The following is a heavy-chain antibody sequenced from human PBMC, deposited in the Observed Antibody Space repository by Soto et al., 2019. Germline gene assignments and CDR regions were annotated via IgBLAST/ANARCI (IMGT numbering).Heavy chain of an antibody. CDR3: TRGPRPTSTGTGAF. V-gene: IGHV3-74*01. CDR2: INDDGIST. D-gene: IGHD1-1*01. CDR1: GFTFKDCA. J-gene: IGHJ4*02. Sequence: PVGSLRVSCSTSGFTFKDCAISWVRQAPGKGLEWVSRINDDGISTNYADSVKGRFTISRDNAENTLYLQMNALRVEDTGVYYCTRGPRPTSTGTGAFWGQGTLVTVSS.